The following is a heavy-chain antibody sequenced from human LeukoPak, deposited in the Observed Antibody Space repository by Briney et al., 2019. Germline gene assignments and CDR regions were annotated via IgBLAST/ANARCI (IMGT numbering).Heavy chain of an antibody. J-gene: IGHJ5*02. Sequence: SVKVSCKASGGTFNSYAISWVRQAPGQGLEWMGGIIPIFGTANYAQKFQGRVTITADKSTSTAYMELSSLRSEDTAVYYCARDLWTAMATPKSWFDPWGQGTLVTVSS. CDR1: GGTFNSYA. V-gene: IGHV1-69*06. CDR2: IIPIFGTA. CDR3: ARDLWTAMATPKSWFDP. D-gene: IGHD5-18*01.